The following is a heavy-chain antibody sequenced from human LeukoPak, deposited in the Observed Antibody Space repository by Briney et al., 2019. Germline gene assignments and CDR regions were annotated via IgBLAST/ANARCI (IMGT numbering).Heavy chain of an antibody. Sequence: GGSLRLSCAASGFTLSSYWMHWVRQAPGKGLVWVSRISSDGSSTSYADSVKGRVTISRDNAKNTLYVQMNSLRAEDTAVYYCARGPVYYYYMDVWGKGTTVTVSS. J-gene: IGHJ6*03. CDR2: ISSDGSST. CDR3: ARGPVYYYYMDV. V-gene: IGHV3-74*01. CDR1: GFTLSSYW.